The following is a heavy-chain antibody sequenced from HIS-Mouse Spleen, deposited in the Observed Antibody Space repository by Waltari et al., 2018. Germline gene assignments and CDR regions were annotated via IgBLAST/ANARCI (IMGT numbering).Heavy chain of an antibody. CDR2: IYYSGST. CDR3: AREIPYSSSWYDWYFDL. CDR1: GGSISSSSYY. J-gene: IGHJ2*01. Sequence: QLQLQESGPGLVNPSETLSLTCTVSGGSISSSSYYWGWIRQPPGKGLGWIGSIYYSGSTYYNPSLKSRVTISVDTSKNQFSLKLSSVTAADTAVYYCAREIPYSSSWYDWYFDLWGRGTLVTVSS. D-gene: IGHD6-13*01. V-gene: IGHV4-39*07.